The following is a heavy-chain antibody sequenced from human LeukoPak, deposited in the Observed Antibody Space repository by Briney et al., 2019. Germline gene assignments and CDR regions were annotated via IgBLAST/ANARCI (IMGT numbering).Heavy chain of an antibody. CDR2: ITQDGSEK. J-gene: IGHJ3*01. D-gene: IGHD2-15*01. Sequence: GGSLRLSCAASEFTFSSHQMSWVRQAPGKGLEWVAKITQDGSEKYYMDSVKGRFIISRDNGKNSLYLQMNSPRVEDTAVYYCARDWRQDNAFDLWGQGTMVTVSS. CDR3: ARDWRQDNAFDL. V-gene: IGHV3-7*01. CDR1: EFTFSSHQ.